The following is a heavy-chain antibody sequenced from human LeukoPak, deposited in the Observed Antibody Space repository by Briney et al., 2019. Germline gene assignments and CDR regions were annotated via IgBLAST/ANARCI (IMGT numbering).Heavy chain of an antibody. D-gene: IGHD1/OR15-1a*01. CDR2: IYSGGST. CDR3: AKAWGGTSRNYFDS. J-gene: IGHJ4*02. V-gene: IGHV3-53*01. Sequence: RAGGSLRLSCAASGITVSSHIMSWVRQTPGKRLEWVSVIYSGGSTWYADSVKGRFTISRDNSKNTLYLQMNSLRVEDTAVYYCAKAWGGTSRNYFDSWGQGTLVTVSS. CDR1: GITVSSHI.